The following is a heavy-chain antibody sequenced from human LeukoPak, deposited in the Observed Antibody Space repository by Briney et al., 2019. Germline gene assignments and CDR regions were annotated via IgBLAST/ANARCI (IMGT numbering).Heavy chain of an antibody. V-gene: IGHV3-30*18. D-gene: IGHD6-19*01. CDR3: AKFGKAVAAADY. CDR2: ISYDGNNK. CDR1: GFTFSSYG. Sequence: GGSLRLSCAASGFTFSSYGMHWVRQAPGKGLEWVAVISYDGNNKYYADSVKSRFTISRDNSKNTQYLQMNSLRAEDTAVYYCAKFGKAVAAADYWGQGTLVTVSS. J-gene: IGHJ4*02.